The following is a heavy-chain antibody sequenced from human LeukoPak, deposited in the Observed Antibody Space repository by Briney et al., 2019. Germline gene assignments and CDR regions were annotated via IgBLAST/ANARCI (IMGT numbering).Heavy chain of an antibody. D-gene: IGHD4-17*01. Sequence: GGSLRLSCAASGFTFSSYAMSWVRQAPGKGLEWVSAISGSGGSTYYADSVKGRFTISRDNSKNTLYLQMNSLRAEDTAVYYCATDEAATVTTNWGQGTLVTVSS. V-gene: IGHV3-23*01. J-gene: IGHJ4*02. CDR3: ATDEAATVTTN. CDR2: ISGSGGST. CDR1: GFTFSSYA.